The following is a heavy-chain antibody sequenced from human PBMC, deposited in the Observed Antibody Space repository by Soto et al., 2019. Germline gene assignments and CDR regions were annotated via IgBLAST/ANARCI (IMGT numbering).Heavy chain of an antibody. J-gene: IGHJ6*03. CDR2: IRPYNGDT. Sequence: QAQLVQSGSEVKRPGASVKVSCKASDYSFSSYGIVWVRQAPGQGLEWMGWIRPYNGDTNSAQKFQGRVTLTTDTSTSTAYMELRSLRYDDTAVYYCARRAEDHYFYYMGVWGKGTTVTVSS. CDR3: ARRAEDHYFYYMGV. D-gene: IGHD1-26*01. CDR1: DYSFSSYG. V-gene: IGHV1-18*01.